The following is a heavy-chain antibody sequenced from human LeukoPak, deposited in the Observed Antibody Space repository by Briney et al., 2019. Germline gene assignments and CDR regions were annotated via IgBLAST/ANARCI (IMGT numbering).Heavy chain of an antibody. CDR3: AKDATYSSSGSFDY. CDR2: ISGGGGST. D-gene: IGHD6-13*01. J-gene: IGHJ4*02. V-gene: IGHV3-23*01. Sequence: GGSLRLSCAASGFTFSSYAMSWVRQAPGKGLEWVSAISGGGGSTYFADSVKGRVTISRDNSKNTLYLQVNSLRAEDTAVYYCAKDATYSSSGSFDYWGQGTLVTVSS. CDR1: GFTFSSYA.